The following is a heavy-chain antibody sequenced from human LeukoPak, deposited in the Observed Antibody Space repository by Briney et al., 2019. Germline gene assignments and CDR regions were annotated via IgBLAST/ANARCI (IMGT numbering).Heavy chain of an antibody. D-gene: IGHD4-17*01. J-gene: IGHJ6*03. CDR2: IIPILGIA. Sequence: GSSVKVSCKASGGTFSSYTISWVRQAPGQGLEWMGRIIPILGIANYAQKFQGRVTITADKSTSTAYMEPSSLRSEDTAVYYCARDPPTVTTYMDVWGKGTTVTVSS. CDR1: GGTFSSYT. V-gene: IGHV1-69*04. CDR3: ARDPPTVTTYMDV.